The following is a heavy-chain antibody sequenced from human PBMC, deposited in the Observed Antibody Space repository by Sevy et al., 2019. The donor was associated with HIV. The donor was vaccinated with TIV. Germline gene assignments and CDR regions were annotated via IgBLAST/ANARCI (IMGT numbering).Heavy chain of an antibody. V-gene: IGHV6-1*01. CDR2: TYYRSKWYT. CDR1: GDSVSSNSAA. Sequence: QSQTLSLTCVISGDSVSSNSAAWNWIRQSPSRGLEWLGRTYYRSKWYTDYAVSVKSRITINPDTSKNQVFLQLNSVTPEDTAVYYCTRGAHSLDYWGQGTLVTVSS. J-gene: IGHJ4*02. D-gene: IGHD2-15*01. CDR3: TRGAHSLDY.